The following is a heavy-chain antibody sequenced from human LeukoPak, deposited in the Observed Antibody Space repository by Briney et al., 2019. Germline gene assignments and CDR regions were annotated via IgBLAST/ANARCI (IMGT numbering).Heavy chain of an antibody. J-gene: IGHJ5*02. CDR1: GGSFSGYY. Sequence: SETLSLTCGVYGGSFSGYYWSWIRQPPGKGLEWIGEINQSGSTNYNPSLESRVTISIDMAKNQFSLKLSSVTAADTAVYYCARGQATYYYDTRGNWFDPWGQGTLVTVSS. CDR3: ARGQATYYYDTRGNWFDP. CDR2: INQSGST. D-gene: IGHD3-22*01. V-gene: IGHV4-34*01.